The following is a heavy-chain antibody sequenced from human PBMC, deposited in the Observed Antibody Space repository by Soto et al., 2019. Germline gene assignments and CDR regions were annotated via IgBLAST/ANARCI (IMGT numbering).Heavy chain of an antibody. CDR1: GGSVSSNSYS. Sequence: PSETLSLTCTVSGGSVSSNSYSWGWIRQSPGKGLEWIGTIYSSENTYYNPSLLSRVTISVDTSKNEFSLRLSSVTAADTAVYYCARLYSDYDFWSGYLFDYWGQGTLVTVSS. CDR2: IYSSENT. V-gene: IGHV4-39*01. CDR3: ARLYSDYDFWSGYLFDY. J-gene: IGHJ4*02. D-gene: IGHD3-3*01.